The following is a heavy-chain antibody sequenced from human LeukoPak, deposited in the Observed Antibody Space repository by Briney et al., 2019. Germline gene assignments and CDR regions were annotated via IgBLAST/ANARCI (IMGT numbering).Heavy chain of an antibody. V-gene: IGHV3-20*04. Sequence: PGGSLRLSCAASGFTFDDYGMSWVRQAPGKGLEWVSGINWNGGSTGYADSVKGRFTISRDNAKNSLYLQMNGLRAEDTALYYCARGPNWSGYSPGDYWGQGTLVTVAS. CDR1: GFTFDDYG. J-gene: IGHJ4*02. CDR3: ARGPNWSGYSPGDY. CDR2: INWNGGST. D-gene: IGHD3-3*01.